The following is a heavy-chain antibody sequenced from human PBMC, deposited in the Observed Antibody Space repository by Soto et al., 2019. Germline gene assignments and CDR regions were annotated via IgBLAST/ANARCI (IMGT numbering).Heavy chain of an antibody. J-gene: IGHJ6*02. Sequence: PGESLKISCKGSGYSFTSYWIGWVRQMPGKGLEWMGIIYPGDSDTRYSPSFQGQVTISADKSISTAYLQWSSLKASDTAMYYCARHFLGSPESLVPAAIRRGAYYYGMDVWGQGTTVTVSS. CDR3: ARHFLGSPESLVPAAIRRGAYYYGMDV. V-gene: IGHV5-51*01. CDR2: IYPGDSDT. D-gene: IGHD2-2*02. CDR1: GYSFTSYW.